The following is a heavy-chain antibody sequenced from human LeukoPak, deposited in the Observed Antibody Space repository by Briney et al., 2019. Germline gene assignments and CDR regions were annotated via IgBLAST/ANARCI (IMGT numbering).Heavy chain of an antibody. CDR1: GYSISSGYY. V-gene: IGHV4-38-2*02. D-gene: IGHD6-13*01. Sequence: SETLSLTCTVSGYSISSGYYWGWIRQPPGKGLEWIGSIYHSGSTYYNPSLKSRVTISVDTSKNHFSLKLSSVTAADTAVYYCASSSSWYSGFDYWGQGTLVTVSS. CDR3: ASSSSWYSGFDY. CDR2: IYHSGST. J-gene: IGHJ4*02.